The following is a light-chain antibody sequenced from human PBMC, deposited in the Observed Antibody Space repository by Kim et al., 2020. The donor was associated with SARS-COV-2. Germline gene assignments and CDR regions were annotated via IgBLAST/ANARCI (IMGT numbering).Light chain of an antibody. CDR3: QAGDSGTVV. V-gene: IGLV3-1*01. CDR2: QDF. J-gene: IGLJ2*01. Sequence: SSELTQPPSVSVSPGQTVSITCSGDKLGEKYSCWYQQKSGQSPVLVIYQDFKRPSGIPERFSGSNFGNTATLTISGTQAVDEADYYCQAGDSGTVVFGGGTQLTVL. CDR1: KLGEKY.